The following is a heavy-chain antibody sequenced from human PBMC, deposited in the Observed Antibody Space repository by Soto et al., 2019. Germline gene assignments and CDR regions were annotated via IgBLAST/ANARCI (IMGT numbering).Heavy chain of an antibody. D-gene: IGHD6-19*01. CDR2: IDPSDSYT. CDR1: GYSSTSYW. V-gene: IGHV5-10-1*01. Sequence: PREFLKISCKGSGYSSTSYWISWVRQMPGKGLEWMGRIDPSDSYTNYSPSFQGHVTISADKSISTAYLQWSSLKASDTAMYYCAREADDSSGGYYCYGMDVWVQRXTVTVSS. J-gene: IGHJ6*02. CDR3: AREADDSSGGYYCYGMDV.